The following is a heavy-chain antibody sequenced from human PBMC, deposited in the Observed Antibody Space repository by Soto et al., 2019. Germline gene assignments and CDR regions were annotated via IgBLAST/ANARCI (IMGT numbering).Heavy chain of an antibody. J-gene: IGHJ4*02. CDR3: ATAIPLWSTRPDAY. D-gene: IGHD2-21*01. Sequence: QVQLVESGGGVVQPGRSLRLSCAASGFTFRNFDMHWVRQAPGKGLEWVALISYDERKTYYADSVKGRFTISRDNSENTLYLQMNILRGEDSAVYFCATAIPLWSTRPDAYWGQGTLVTVSS. V-gene: IGHV3-30*03. CDR1: GFTFRNFD. CDR2: ISYDERKT.